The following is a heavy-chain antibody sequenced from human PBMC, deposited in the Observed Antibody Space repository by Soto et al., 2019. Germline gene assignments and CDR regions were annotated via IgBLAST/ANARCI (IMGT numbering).Heavy chain of an antibody. CDR3: ARDIPMVRGVIITYYYGMDV. D-gene: IGHD3-10*01. J-gene: IGHJ6*02. Sequence: AGGSLRLSCAASGFTFSSYSMNWVRQAPGKGLEWVSYISSSGSTIYYADSVKGRFTISRDNAKNTLYLQMNSLRAEDTAVYYCARDIPMVRGVIITYYYGMDVWGQGTTVTVSS. CDR1: GFTFSSYS. CDR2: ISSSGSTI. V-gene: IGHV3-48*01.